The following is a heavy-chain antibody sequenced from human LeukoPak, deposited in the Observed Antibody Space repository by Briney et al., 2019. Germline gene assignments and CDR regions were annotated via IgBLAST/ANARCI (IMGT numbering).Heavy chain of an antibody. CDR3: ARPYDSSGYYSGAFDI. J-gene: IGHJ3*02. D-gene: IGHD3-22*01. CDR2: IYYSGST. CDR1: GGSISSYY. V-gene: IGHV4-59*12. Sequence: SETLSLTCTVSGGSISSYYWSWIRQPPGKGLEWIGSIYYSGSTYYNPSLKSRVTISVDTSKNQFSLKLSSVTAADTAVYYCARPYDSSGYYSGAFDIWGQGTMVTVSS.